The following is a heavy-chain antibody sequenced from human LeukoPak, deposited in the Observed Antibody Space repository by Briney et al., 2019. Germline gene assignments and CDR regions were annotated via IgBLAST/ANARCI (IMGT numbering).Heavy chain of an antibody. V-gene: IGHV4-39*07. J-gene: IGHJ6*03. Sequence: SETLSLTCTVSGGSISNSGYYWGWIRQPPGKGLEWIGNIYYSGSTYYNPSLKSRVTISVDTSKNQFSLKLNSVTAADTAVYYCARTTEAHSWRTRYYDYYMDVWGKGTTVTVSS. CDR1: GGSISNSGYY. CDR2: IYYSGST. CDR3: ARTTEAHSWRTRYYDYYMDV. D-gene: IGHD6-13*01.